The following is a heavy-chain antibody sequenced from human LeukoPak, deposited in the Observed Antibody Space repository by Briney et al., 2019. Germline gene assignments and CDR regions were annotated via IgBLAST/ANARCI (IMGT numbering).Heavy chain of an antibody. D-gene: IGHD3-3*01. V-gene: IGHV3-21*01. Sequence: GGSLRLSCAASGFTFSSYSMNWVRQAPGKGLEWVSSISSSSSYIYYADSVKGRFTISRDNAKNSLYLQMNSLRAEDTAVYYCARDEKRNYDFWSGYRLDYWGQGTLVTVSS. J-gene: IGHJ4*02. CDR1: GFTFSSYS. CDR2: ISSSSSYI. CDR3: ARDEKRNYDFWSGYRLDY.